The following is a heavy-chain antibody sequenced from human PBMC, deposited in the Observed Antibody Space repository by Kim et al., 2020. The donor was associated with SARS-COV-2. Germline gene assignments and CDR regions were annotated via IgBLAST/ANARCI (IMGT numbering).Heavy chain of an antibody. CDR1: GFTFSSYG. CDR2: ISYDGSNK. J-gene: IGHJ4*02. CDR3: AKDRAEWELLSLVGG. Sequence: GGSLRLSCAASGFTFSSYGMHWVRQAPGKGLEWVAVISYDGSNKYYADSVKGRFTISRDNSKNTLYLQMNSLRAEDTAVYYCAKDRAEWELLSLVGGWGQGTLVTVSS. D-gene: IGHD1-26*01. V-gene: IGHV3-30*18.